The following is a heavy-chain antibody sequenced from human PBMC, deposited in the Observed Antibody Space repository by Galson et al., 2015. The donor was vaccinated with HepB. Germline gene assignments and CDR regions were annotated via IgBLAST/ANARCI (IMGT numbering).Heavy chain of an antibody. CDR2: IRSKAYGGTT. J-gene: IGHJ1*01. D-gene: IGHD3-22*01. CDR3: TSASITMILATPFRH. V-gene: IGHV3-49*03. CDR1: GFTFGDDA. Sequence: SLRLSCAASGFTFGDDAMSWFRQAPGKGLEWVGFIRSKAYGGTTEYAASVKGRFTISRDDSKSIAYLQMNSLKTEDTAVYYCTSASITMILATPFRHWGQGTLVTVSS.